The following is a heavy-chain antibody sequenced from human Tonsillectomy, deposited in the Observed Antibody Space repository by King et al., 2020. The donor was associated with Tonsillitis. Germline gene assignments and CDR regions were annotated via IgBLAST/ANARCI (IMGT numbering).Heavy chain of an antibody. Sequence: HVQLVESGGGVVQPGRSLRLSCAASGFTFSSSAMHWVRQAPGKGLEWVAVISYDGSNKYYADSVKGEFTISRDNSKNTPYLQMNSLRAEDTAVYYCAREGGVMIVALDEFDIWGKGTMVTVSS. V-gene: IGHV3-30*04. CDR3: AREGGVMIVALDEFDI. CDR2: ISYDGSNK. CDR1: GFTFSSSA. J-gene: IGHJ3*02. D-gene: IGHD3-16*01.